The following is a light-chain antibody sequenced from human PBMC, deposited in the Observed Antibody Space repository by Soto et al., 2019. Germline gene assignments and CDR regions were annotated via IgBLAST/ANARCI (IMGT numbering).Light chain of an antibody. CDR3: QQCGSLPGT. V-gene: IGKV3-20*01. J-gene: IGKJ1*01. Sequence: PGERATLSCRASQTVNGNYLGWYQQKPGQAPRLLIYGTSSRATGIPDRFSGSGSGTDFTLTISRMEPEDFAVYYCQQCGSLPGTFGQGTRVDMK. CDR2: GTS. CDR1: QTVNGNY.